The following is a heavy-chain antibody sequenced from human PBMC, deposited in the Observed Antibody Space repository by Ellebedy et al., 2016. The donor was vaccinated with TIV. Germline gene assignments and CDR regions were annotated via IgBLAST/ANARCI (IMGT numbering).Heavy chain of an antibody. V-gene: IGHV4-4*07. CDR2: IFMSGST. Sequence: SETLSLXXTVSGGSFSSYYSSWIRQSAGKGLEWIGRIFMSGSTTYNPSLKNRVTMSVDASTTQLSLNLSSVTAADTAVYYCARLITGSHYHYYNIDVWGKGTTVTVSS. J-gene: IGHJ6*03. CDR1: GGSFSSYY. D-gene: IGHD1-1*01. CDR3: ARLITGSHYHYYNIDV.